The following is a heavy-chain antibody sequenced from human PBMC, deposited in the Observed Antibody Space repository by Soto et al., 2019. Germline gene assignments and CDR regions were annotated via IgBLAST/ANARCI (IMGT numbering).Heavy chain of an antibody. CDR2: IYYSGST. D-gene: IGHD3-10*01. V-gene: IGHV4-39*01. Sequence: QLQLQEAGPGLVKPSDTLSLTCTVSGVSSSSSSYYWGWIRQPPGKGLEWIGSIYYSGSTYYNQSIQSRVTNSEETSKNQFALKLRSVPAADTAVYYCVSQLLWFGGGWFDPLGQGNLVTVSS. J-gene: IGHJ5*02. CDR1: GVSSSSSSYY. CDR3: VSQLLWFGGGWFDP.